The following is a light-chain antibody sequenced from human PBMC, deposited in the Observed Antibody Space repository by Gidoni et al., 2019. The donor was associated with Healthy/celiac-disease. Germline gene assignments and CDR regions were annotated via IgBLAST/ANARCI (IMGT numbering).Light chain of an antibody. J-gene: IGLJ2*01. CDR2: QDS. CDR3: QAWDSSTARGV. Sequence: SYELTPPPSVSVSPGQTASITCSGDKLGDKYACWYQQKPGQSPVLVSYQDSKRPSGIPERFSGSNSGNTATLTISGTQAMDEADYYCQAWDSSTARGVFGGGTKLTVL. V-gene: IGLV3-1*01. CDR1: KLGDKY.